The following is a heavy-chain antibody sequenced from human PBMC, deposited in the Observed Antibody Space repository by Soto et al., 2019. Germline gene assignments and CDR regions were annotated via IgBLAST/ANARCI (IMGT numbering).Heavy chain of an antibody. V-gene: IGHV3-30*18. J-gene: IGHJ5*02. D-gene: IGHD4-17*01. Sequence: QVQLVESGGGVVQPGRSLRLSCAASGFTFSSYGMHWVRQAPGKGLEWVAVISYDGSNKYYADSVKGRFTISRDNSKNTLYLQMNSLRAEDTAVYYCAKMIRDYGVLSWFDPWGQGTLVTVSS. CDR2: ISYDGSNK. CDR3: AKMIRDYGVLSWFDP. CDR1: GFTFSSYG.